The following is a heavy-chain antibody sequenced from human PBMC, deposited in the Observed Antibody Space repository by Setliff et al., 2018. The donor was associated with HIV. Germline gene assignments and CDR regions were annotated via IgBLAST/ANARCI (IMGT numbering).Heavy chain of an antibody. V-gene: IGHV4-59*11. CDR2: VYYSGST. CDR1: GGSISSHY. D-gene: IGHD2-2*01. J-gene: IGHJ5*02. Sequence: SETLSLTFTVSGGSISSHYWSWIQQPPGKGLEWIGSVYYSGSTKYNPSLKSRVTISVDTSKNQFSLKLSSVTAADTAVYYCARDPGGLYCRSTSCQGGWFDPWGQGTRVTVSS. CDR3: ARDPGGLYCRSTSCQGGWFDP.